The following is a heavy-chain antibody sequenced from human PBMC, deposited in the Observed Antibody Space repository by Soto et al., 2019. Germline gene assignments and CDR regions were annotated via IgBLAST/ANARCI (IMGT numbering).Heavy chain of an antibody. CDR2: IYYSGST. Sequence: SETLSLTCTVSGGSISSGDYYWSWIRQPPGKGLEWIGYIYYSGSTYYNPSLKSRVTISVDTSKNQFSLKLSSVTAAYTAVYYCARERGLLRYFDWLLGWGQGTLVT. CDR1: GGSISSGDYY. V-gene: IGHV4-30-4*01. CDR3: ARERGLLRYFDWLLG. D-gene: IGHD3-9*01. J-gene: IGHJ4*02.